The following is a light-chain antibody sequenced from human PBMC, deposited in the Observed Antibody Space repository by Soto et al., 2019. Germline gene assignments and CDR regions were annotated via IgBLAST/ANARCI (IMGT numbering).Light chain of an antibody. CDR2: DAS. V-gene: IGKV3-11*01. Sequence: EIELTQSPATLSLSPGERATLSCRVSQTVEGYLAWYQQKPGQAPRLLIYDASNRATSIPARFSGSGSGTDFTLTISSLEPEDFAVYYCQQRKTWPPITFGQGTRLEIK. CDR3: QQRKTWPPIT. J-gene: IGKJ5*01. CDR1: QTVEGY.